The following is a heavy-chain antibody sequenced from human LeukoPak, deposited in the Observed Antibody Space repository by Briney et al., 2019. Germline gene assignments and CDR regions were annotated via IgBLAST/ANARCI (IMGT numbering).Heavy chain of an antibody. V-gene: IGHV1-18*01. D-gene: IGHD6-13*01. Sequence: ASVKVSCKASGYTFTSYGISWVRQAPGQGLEWMGWISAYSGNTNYAQKLQGRVTMTTDTSTSTAYMELRSLRSDDTAVYYCARDQLERYYYYYGMDVWGQGTTVTVSS. CDR1: GYTFTSYG. CDR3: ARDQLERYYYYYGMDV. CDR2: ISAYSGNT. J-gene: IGHJ6*02.